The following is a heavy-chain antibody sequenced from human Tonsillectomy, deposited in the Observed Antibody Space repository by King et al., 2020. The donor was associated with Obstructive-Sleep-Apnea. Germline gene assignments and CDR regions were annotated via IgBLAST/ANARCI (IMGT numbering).Heavy chain of an antibody. CDR2: IGASGSPT. J-gene: IGHJ3*02. CDR3: GKDPNGYYVGANDI. D-gene: IGHD4-17*01. CDR1: GFTFSSYG. Sequence: VQLVESGGGLVQPGGSLRLSCKASGFTFSSYGMSWVRQAPGKGLEWVSGIGASGSPTYYADSVKGRFTISRDKSKNTLFLQMNRLKAEDTAVYYCGKDPNGYYVGANDIWGQGTTVTVSS. V-gene: IGHV3-23*04.